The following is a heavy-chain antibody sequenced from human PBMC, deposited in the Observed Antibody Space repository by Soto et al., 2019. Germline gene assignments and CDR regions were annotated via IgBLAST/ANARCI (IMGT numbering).Heavy chain of an antibody. V-gene: IGHV4-61*01. Sequence: SETLPLTCTVSGGSVSSGSYYWSWIRQPPGKGLEWIGYIYYSGSTNYNPSLKSRVTISVDTSKNQFSLKLSSVTAADTAVYYCARGIEGWYQGRYYYGMDVWGQGTTVTVSS. D-gene: IGHD6-19*01. CDR3: ARGIEGWYQGRYYYGMDV. J-gene: IGHJ6*02. CDR1: GGSVSSGSYY. CDR2: IYYSGST.